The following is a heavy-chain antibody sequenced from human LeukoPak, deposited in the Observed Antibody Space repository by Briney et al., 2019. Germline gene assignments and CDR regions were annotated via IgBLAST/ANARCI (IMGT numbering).Heavy chain of an antibody. Sequence: SETLSLTCTVSGGSISSSSYYWGWIRQPPGKGLEWIGSIYYSGSTYYNPSLKSRVTISVDTSKNQFSLKLSSVTAADTAVYYCAREILTGYYNVDNWFDPWGQGTLVTVSS. CDR2: IYYSGST. CDR3: AREILTGYYNVDNWFDP. D-gene: IGHD3-9*01. V-gene: IGHV4-39*07. CDR1: GGSISSSSYY. J-gene: IGHJ5*02.